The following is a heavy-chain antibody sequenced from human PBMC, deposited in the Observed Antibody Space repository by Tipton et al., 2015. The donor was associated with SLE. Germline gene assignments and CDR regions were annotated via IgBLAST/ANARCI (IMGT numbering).Heavy chain of an antibody. D-gene: IGHD5-24*01. CDR3: AKAGVEMATTVYFDY. CDR2: ISSSSSYT. J-gene: IGHJ4*02. V-gene: IGHV3-11*05. Sequence: GSLRLSCAASGFTFSDYYMSWIRQAPGKGLEWVSYISSSSSYTNYADSVKGRFTISRDNAKNTLYLQMNSLRAEDTAVYYCAKAGVEMATTVYFDYWGQGTLVTVSS. CDR1: GFTFSDYY.